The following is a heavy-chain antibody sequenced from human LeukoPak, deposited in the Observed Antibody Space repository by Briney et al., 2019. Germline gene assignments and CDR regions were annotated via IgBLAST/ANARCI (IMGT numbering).Heavy chain of an antibody. CDR1: GGSLSSYY. CDR3: AREHGYDILPPYYYGMDV. D-gene: IGHD3-9*01. V-gene: IGHV4-4*07. Sequence: SETLSLTSTLSGGSLSSYYGSWIREPAGKGLEWIGRIYTSGSTNYNPSRKSRVTMSVDTSKNQFSLKLSSVTAADTAVYYCAREHGYDILPPYYYGMDVWGQGTTVTVSS. CDR2: IYTSGST. J-gene: IGHJ6*02.